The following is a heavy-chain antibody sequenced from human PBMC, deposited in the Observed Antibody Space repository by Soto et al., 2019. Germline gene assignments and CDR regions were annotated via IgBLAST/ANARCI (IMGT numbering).Heavy chain of an antibody. D-gene: IGHD2-2*01. CDR3: ASPGEYCSSTSCHGPAYYYYGMDV. V-gene: IGHV1-18*01. CDR1: RYIFTYYG. J-gene: IGHJ6*02. CDR2: ITTYNGNA. Sequence: EASVKVSCKSVRYIFTYYGVSWVRQAPGQGLEWMGWITTYNGNAEYAQKFQGRVTMTTDASTSTAYMELGSLRAEDTAVYYCASPGEYCSSTSCHGPAYYYYGMDVWGQGTTVTVSS.